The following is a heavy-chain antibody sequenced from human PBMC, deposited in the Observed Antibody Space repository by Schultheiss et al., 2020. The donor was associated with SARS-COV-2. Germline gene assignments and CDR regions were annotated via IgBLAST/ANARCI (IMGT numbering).Heavy chain of an antibody. CDR3: SRGGYYYDSSGYYVF. CDR2: IYYSGST. D-gene: IGHD3-22*01. Sequence: SETLSLTCTVSGGSISSYYWSWIRQPPGKGLEWIGYIYYSGSTNYNPSLKSRVTISVDTSKNQFSLKLSSVTAADTAVYYCSRGGYYYDSSGYYVFWGQGTLVTVSS. J-gene: IGHJ4*02. V-gene: IGHV4-59*01. CDR1: GGSISSYY.